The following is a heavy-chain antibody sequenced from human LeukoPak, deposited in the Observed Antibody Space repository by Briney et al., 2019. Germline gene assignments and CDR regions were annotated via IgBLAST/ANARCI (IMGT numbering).Heavy chain of an antibody. V-gene: IGHV1-18*01. D-gene: IGHD3-16*01. J-gene: IGHJ3*02. CDR2: ISAYNGNT. CDR1: GYTFTSYG. Sequence: GASAKVSCKASGYTFTSYGISWVRQAPGQGLEGMGWISAYNGNTNYAQKLQGRVTMTTDTSTSTAYMELRSLRSDDTAVYYCARDRYDYIWGGFPLAFDIWGQGTMVTVSS. CDR3: ARDRYDYIWGGFPLAFDI.